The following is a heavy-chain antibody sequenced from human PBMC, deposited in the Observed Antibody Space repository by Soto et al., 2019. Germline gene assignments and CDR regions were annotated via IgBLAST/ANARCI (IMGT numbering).Heavy chain of an antibody. CDR2: INHSGST. J-gene: IGHJ3*02. CDR3: ARLPGIAVTGAAFDI. CDR1: GGSFSGYY. Sequence: QVQLQQWGAGLLKPSETLSLTCAVYGGSFSGYYWSWIRQPPGKGLEWIGEINHSGSTNYNPSLKSRVTISVDTSKNQFSLKLSSVTAADTAVYYCARLPGIAVTGAAFDIWGQGTMVTVSS. D-gene: IGHD6-19*01. V-gene: IGHV4-34*01.